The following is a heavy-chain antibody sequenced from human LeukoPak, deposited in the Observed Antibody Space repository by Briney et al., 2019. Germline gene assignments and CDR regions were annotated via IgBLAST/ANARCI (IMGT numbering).Heavy chain of an antibody. V-gene: IGHV3-48*03. CDR1: GFTFSSDE. Sequence: PGGSLRLSCAASGFTFSSDEMNWVRQAPGKGLEWVSYISSSGSTIYYADSVKGRFTISRDNAKNSLYLQMNSLRAEDTAVYYCAKDPIYSSSWYYFDYWGQGTLVTVSS. CDR3: AKDPIYSSSWYYFDY. J-gene: IGHJ4*02. D-gene: IGHD6-13*01. CDR2: ISSSGSTI.